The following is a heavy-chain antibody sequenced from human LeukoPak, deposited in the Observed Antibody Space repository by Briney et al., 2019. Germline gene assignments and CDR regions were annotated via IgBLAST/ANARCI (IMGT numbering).Heavy chain of an antibody. J-gene: IGHJ4*02. D-gene: IGHD3-10*01. CDR2: IYFSGDT. Sequence: PSETLSLTCTVSGGSIGTGDYYWSWIRQPPGKGLEWIGNIYFSGDTSYNPSLKSRLTISLDTSKNQCSLTLTSVTAADTAFYYCARRNFYYYGSGTYPARFDYWGQGILATVSS. CDR3: ARRNFYYYGSGTYPARFDY. V-gene: IGHV4-30-4*01. CDR1: GGSIGTGDYY.